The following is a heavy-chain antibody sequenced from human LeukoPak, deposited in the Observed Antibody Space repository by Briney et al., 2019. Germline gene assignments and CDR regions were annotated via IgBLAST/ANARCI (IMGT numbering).Heavy chain of an antibody. CDR2: IYLGDSDT. D-gene: IGHD2-15*01. Sequence: GESLKISCQGSGYNFTTYWIGWVRQMPEKGLEWMAIIYLGDSDTRYNPSFQGQVTISADRSISTTYLQWSSLKASDTAMYYCAGGYCSDTSCFYAIHHWGQGTLVTVSS. J-gene: IGHJ1*01. CDR3: AGGYCSDTSCFYAIHH. CDR1: GYNFTTYW. V-gene: IGHV5-51*01.